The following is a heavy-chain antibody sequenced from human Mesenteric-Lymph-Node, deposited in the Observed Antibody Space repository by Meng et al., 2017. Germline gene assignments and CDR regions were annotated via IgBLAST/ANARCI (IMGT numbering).Heavy chain of an antibody. J-gene: IGHJ5*02. V-gene: IGHV3-48*03. CDR3: ARGGSYGWFDP. CDR1: GFTFSSYE. D-gene: IGHD1-26*01. Sequence: GESLKISCAASGFTFSSYEMNWVRQAPGKGLEWVSYISSSGSTIYYADSVKGRFTISRDNAKNSLYLQMNSLRAEDTALYYCARGGSYGWFDPWGQGTLVTVSS. CDR2: ISSSGSTI.